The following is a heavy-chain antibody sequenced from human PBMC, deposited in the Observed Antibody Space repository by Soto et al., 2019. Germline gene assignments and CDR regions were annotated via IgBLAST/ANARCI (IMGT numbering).Heavy chain of an antibody. CDR1: GGTFSSQA. J-gene: IGHJ4*02. CDR2: IIPIFGTA. D-gene: IGHD2-15*01. Sequence: QVQLVQSGAEVKKPGSSVKVSCQASGGTFSSQAISWARQAPGQGLEWMGGIIPIFGTANYAQKFQGRVTITADESTSTAYTELSSMRSEDTAVYYCARGRKNSSGGSSNFDYWGQRTLVTVSS. CDR3: ARGRKNSSGGSSNFDY. V-gene: IGHV1-69*01.